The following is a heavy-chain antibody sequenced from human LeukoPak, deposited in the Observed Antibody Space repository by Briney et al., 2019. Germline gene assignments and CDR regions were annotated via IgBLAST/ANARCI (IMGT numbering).Heavy chain of an antibody. D-gene: IGHD2-8*01. CDR3: AKGLVPFDY. Sequence: GGSLRLSCAASGFTFSTYAMSWVRQAPGKGLEWVSGISGSGGGTYYADSVKGRFAISRDTSNNTLYLQMNSLRAEDTAVYYCAKGLVPFDYWGQGTLVTVSS. J-gene: IGHJ4*02. CDR1: GFTFSTYA. CDR2: ISGSGGGT. V-gene: IGHV3-23*01.